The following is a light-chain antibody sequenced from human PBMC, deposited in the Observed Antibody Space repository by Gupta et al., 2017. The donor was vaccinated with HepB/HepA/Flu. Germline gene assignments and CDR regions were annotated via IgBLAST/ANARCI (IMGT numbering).Light chain of an antibody. V-gene: IGKV4-1*01. CDR3: QQYDSSPCI. J-gene: IGKJ2*02. Sequence: DIVMTQSPVSLAVSLGERATINCKSSQRGLYSSNNKNYLAWYQQKPGQPPKLLIYWASTRDSGVPDRFSGRGSGTDFTLTISSLQAEDVAVYYCQQYDSSPCIFGQGTKMDIK. CDR2: WAS. CDR1: QRGLYSSNNKNY.